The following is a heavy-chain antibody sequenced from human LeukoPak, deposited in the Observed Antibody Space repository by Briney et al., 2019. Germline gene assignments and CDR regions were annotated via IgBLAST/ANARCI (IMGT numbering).Heavy chain of an antibody. CDR1: DDSISSSSYY. CDR2: INHSGST. Sequence: SGTLSLTCTATDDSISSSSYYWGWIRQPPGKGLEWIGEINHSGSTNYNPSLKSRVTISVDTSKNQFSLKLSSVTAADTAVYYCARGRWFDPWGQGTLVTVSS. V-gene: IGHV4-39*07. J-gene: IGHJ5*02. CDR3: ARGRWFDP.